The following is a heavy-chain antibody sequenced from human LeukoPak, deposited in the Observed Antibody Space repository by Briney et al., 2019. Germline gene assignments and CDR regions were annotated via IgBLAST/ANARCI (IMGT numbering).Heavy chain of an antibody. V-gene: IGHV3-30-3*01. Sequence: PGGSLRLSCAASGFTFSNYAMHWVRQAPGKGLEWVAVISYDGSNKYYADSVKGRFTISRDNSKNTLYLQMNSLRAEDTALHHCARSEPLGQCNYYYFYGMDVWGRGTTVTVSS. J-gene: IGHJ6*02. CDR2: ISYDGSNK. CDR1: GFTFSNYA. CDR3: ARSEPLGQCNYYYFYGMDV. D-gene: IGHD1-14*01.